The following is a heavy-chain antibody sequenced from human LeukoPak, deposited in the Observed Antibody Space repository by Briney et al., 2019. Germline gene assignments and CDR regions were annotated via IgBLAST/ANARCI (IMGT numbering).Heavy chain of an antibody. D-gene: IGHD5-12*01. CDR1: GGSISSSSYY. CDR2: IYYSGST. CDR3: ARRGINIVATAHFDY. J-gene: IGHJ4*02. Sequence: SETLSLTCTVSGGSISSSSYYWGWIRQPPGKGLEWIGSIYYSGSTYYNPSLKSRVTISVDTSKNQFSLKLSSVTAADTAVYYCARRGINIVATAHFDYWGQGTLVTVSS. V-gene: IGHV4-39*01.